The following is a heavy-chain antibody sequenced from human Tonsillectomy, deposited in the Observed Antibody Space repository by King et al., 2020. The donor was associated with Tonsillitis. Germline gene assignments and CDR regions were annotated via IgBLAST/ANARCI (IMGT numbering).Heavy chain of an antibody. D-gene: IGHD3-10*01. J-gene: IGHJ4*02. CDR1: GFTVSSNY. Sequence: VQLVESGGGLVQPGGSLRLSCAASGFTVSSNYMSWVRQAPGKGLEWVSVIYSGGSTYYADSVKGRFTISRDNSRNTLYLQMNSLRAEDTAVYYCARDAAYYGSGRTLDYWGQGTLVTVSS. V-gene: IGHV3-66*01. CDR2: IYSGGST. CDR3: ARDAAYYGSGRTLDY.